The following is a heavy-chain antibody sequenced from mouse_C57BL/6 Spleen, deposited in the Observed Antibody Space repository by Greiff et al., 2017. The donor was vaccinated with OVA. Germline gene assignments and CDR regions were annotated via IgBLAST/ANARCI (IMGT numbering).Heavy chain of an antibody. CDR3: TRGYYDY. Sequence: DVMLVESGEGLVKPGGSLKLSCAASGFTFSSYAMSWVRQTPEKRLEWVAYISSGGDYIYYADTVKGRFTISRDNAMNTLYRQMSSLKSEDTAMYYCTRGYYDYWGQGTTLTVSS. V-gene: IGHV5-9-1*02. D-gene: IGHD1-1*01. CDR1: GFTFSSYA. J-gene: IGHJ2*01. CDR2: ISSGGDYI.